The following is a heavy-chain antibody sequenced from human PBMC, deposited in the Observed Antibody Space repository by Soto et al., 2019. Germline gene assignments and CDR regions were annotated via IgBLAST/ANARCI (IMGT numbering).Heavy chain of an antibody. Sequence: ASVKVSCKASGYTFTVYDMHWVQQAPGQGLEWMGWINPNSGGTNYAQKFQGWVTMTRDTSISTAYMELSRLRSDDTAVYYCARDRARYCSGGSCYSGPQTRYYYYGMDVWGQGTTVTVAS. CDR1: GYTFTVYD. CDR3: ARDRARYCSGGSCYSGPQTRYYYYGMDV. D-gene: IGHD2-15*01. J-gene: IGHJ6*02. V-gene: IGHV1-2*04. CDR2: INPNSGGT.